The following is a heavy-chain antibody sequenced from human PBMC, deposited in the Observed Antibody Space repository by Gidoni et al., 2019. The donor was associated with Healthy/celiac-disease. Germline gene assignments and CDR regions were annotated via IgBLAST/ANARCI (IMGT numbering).Heavy chain of an antibody. D-gene: IGHD6-19*01. CDR1: VRSIRSGGYY. CDR3: ARVYSSGWYGFDY. V-gene: IGHV4-31*03. J-gene: IGHJ4*02. CDR2: IYYSGST. Sequence: QVQLQESGPGLVKPSQTLSLTCTVPVRSIRSGGYYWSWIRQHPGKGLEWIGYIYYSGSTYYNPSLKSRVTISVDTSKNQFSLKLSSVTAADTAVYYCARVYSSGWYGFDYWGQGTLVTVSS.